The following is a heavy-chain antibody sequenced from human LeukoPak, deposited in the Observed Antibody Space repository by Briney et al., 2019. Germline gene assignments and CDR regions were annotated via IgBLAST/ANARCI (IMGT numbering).Heavy chain of an antibody. CDR2: IIPNSGGT. J-gene: IGHJ4*02. Sequence: ASVKVSCKASGYTFTGYYMHWVRQAPGQGLEWMGWIIPNSGGTNYAQKFQGRVTMTRDTSISTAYMELSRLRSDDTAVYYCARDLGYGDYVFDYWGQGTLVTVSS. V-gene: IGHV1-2*02. CDR3: ARDLGYGDYVFDY. D-gene: IGHD4-17*01. CDR1: GYTFTGYY.